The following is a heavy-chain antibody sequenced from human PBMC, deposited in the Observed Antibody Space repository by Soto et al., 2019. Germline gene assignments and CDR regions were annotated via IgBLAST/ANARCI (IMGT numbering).Heavy chain of an antibody. J-gene: IGHJ5*02. D-gene: IGHD1-20*01. CDR2: TYYSGST. V-gene: IGHV4-31*03. CDR1: GGSISSGGYY. Sequence: QVQLQESGPGLVKPSQTLSLTCTVSGGSISSGGYYWSWIRQHPGKGLEWIGYTYYSGSTNYNPSLKGRVTISIDTSKNHFSLKLSSVTAADTAVYYCARVGGINWFDPWGQGTLVTVSS. CDR3: ARVGGINWFDP.